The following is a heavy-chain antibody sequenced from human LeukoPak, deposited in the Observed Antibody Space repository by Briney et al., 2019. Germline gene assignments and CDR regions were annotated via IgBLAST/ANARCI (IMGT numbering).Heavy chain of an antibody. CDR2: ISGYNGNT. CDR3: ARQYYDSSGYVLGPDY. CDR1: GYTFTSYG. V-gene: IGHV1-18*01. D-gene: IGHD3-22*01. J-gene: IGHJ4*02. Sequence: GASVKVSCEASGYTFTSYGISWVRQAPGQGLEWLGWISGYNGNTNYAQKLQGRVTMTRDTSISTAYMELSRLRSDDTAVYYCARQYYDSSGYVLGPDYWGQGTLVTVSS.